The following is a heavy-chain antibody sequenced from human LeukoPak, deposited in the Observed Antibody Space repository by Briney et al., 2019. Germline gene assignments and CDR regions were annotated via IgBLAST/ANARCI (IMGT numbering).Heavy chain of an antibody. CDR3: VKDLRSDFMGVLSRYLSY. Sequence: GGSLRLSCSASGFTFSTFAMHWVRQAPGKGLESVVAISRNGGSTYYADSVKGRFTISRDNSKSTLYLQMSSLRAEDTAVYLCVKDLRSDFMGVLSRYLSYWGQGTLVTVSS. D-gene: IGHD2/OR15-2a*01. V-gene: IGHV3-64D*09. CDR1: GFTFSTFA. J-gene: IGHJ4*02. CDR2: ISRNGGST.